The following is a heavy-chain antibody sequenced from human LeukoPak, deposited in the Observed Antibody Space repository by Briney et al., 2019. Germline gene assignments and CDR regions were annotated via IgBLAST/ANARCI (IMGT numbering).Heavy chain of an antibody. J-gene: IGHJ6*02. CDR2: ISYDGSNK. V-gene: IGHV3-30*18. D-gene: IGHD3-10*01. CDR3: AKSPYYNGSGSYSYYYYSGMDV. CDR1: GFTFSSYG. Sequence: PGGSLRLSCAASGFTFSSYGMHWVRQAPGKGVEWVAVISYDGSNKYYADSVKGRFTISRDNSENTLYLQMNSLRAEDTAVYYCAKSPYYNGSGSYSYYYYSGMDVWGQGTTVTVSS.